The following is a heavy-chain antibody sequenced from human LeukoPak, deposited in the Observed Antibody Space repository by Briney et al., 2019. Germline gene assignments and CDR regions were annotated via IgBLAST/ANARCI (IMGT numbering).Heavy chain of an antibody. CDR3: ARDPLDTAMVRHYYYYYMDV. CDR1: GFTFSSYE. Sequence: GGSLRLSCAASGFTFSSYEMTWVRQAPGKGLEWVSYISSSGSTIYYADSVKGRFTISRDNAKNSLYLQMNSLRAEDTAVYYCARDPLDTAMVRHYYYYYMDVWGKGTTVTVSS. V-gene: IGHV3-48*03. CDR2: ISSSGSTI. J-gene: IGHJ6*03. D-gene: IGHD5-18*01.